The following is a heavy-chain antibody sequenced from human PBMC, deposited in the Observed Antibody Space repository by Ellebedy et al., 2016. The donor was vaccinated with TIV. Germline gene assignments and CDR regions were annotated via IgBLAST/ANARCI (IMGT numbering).Heavy chain of an antibody. CDR2: VYFTGTT. V-gene: IGHV4-39*01. J-gene: IGHJ6*02. D-gene: IGHD6-13*01. CDR3: ATARRDPLYYGVDV. CDR1: GGSISSRTRY. Sequence: MPSETLSLTCTVYGGSISSRTRYWGWFRQTPEKGLEWIGTVYFTGTTYYNPSLSSRITISADTSNNQFSLKLTSVTAADTAVYYCATARRDPLYYGVDVWGRGTTVTVSS.